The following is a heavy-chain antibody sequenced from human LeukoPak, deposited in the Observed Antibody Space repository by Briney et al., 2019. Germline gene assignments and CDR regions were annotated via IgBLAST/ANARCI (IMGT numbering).Heavy chain of an antibody. D-gene: IGHD3-10*01. CDR3: ARGGVLWFGELYWFDP. J-gene: IGHJ5*02. Sequence: SETLPLTCAVYGGSFSGYYWSWIRQPPGKGLEWIGEINHSGSTNYNPSLKSRVTISVDTSKNQFSLKLSSVTAADTAVYYCARGGVLWFGELYWFDPWGQGTLVTVSS. CDR2: INHSGST. V-gene: IGHV4-34*01. CDR1: GGSFSGYY.